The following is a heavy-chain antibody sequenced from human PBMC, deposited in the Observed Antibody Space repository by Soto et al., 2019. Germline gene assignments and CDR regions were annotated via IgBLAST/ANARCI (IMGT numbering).Heavy chain of an antibody. V-gene: IGHV1-69*02. CDR3: AVDYGDYVGGDF. CDR2: IIPILGIA. Sequence: QVQLVQSGAEVKKPGSSVKVSCKASGGTFSSYTISWVRQAPGQGLEWMGRIIPILGIANYAQKFQGRVTITADKSTSTAYMELSSLRSEDTAVHYCAVDYGDYVGGDFWGQGTLVTVSS. D-gene: IGHD4-17*01. J-gene: IGHJ4*02. CDR1: GGTFSSYT.